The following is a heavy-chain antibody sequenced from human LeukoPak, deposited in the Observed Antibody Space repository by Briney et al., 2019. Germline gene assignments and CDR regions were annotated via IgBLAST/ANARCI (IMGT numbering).Heavy chain of an antibody. CDR2: ISSSGSTI. Sequence: GGSLRLSCAASGFTFSDYYMSWIRQAPGKGLEWVSYISSSGSTIYYADSVKGRLTISRDNAKNSLYLQMNSLRAEDTAVYYCARASSGWYLGAFDIWGQGTMVTVSS. J-gene: IGHJ3*02. D-gene: IGHD6-19*01. V-gene: IGHV3-11*01. CDR3: ARASSGWYLGAFDI. CDR1: GFTFSDYY.